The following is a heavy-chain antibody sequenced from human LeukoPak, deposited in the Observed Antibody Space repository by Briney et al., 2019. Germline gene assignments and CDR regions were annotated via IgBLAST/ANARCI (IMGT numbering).Heavy chain of an antibody. CDR3: AKDRSVVVTATTDY. Sequence: GGSLRLSCAASGFTFSSYGMHWVRQAPGKGLEWVAVIWYDGSNKYYADSVKGRFTISRDNSKNTLYLQMNSLRAEDTAVYYCAKDRSVVVTATTDYWGQGTLVTVSS. D-gene: IGHD2-21*02. CDR1: GFTFSSYG. V-gene: IGHV3-33*06. J-gene: IGHJ4*02. CDR2: IWYDGSNK.